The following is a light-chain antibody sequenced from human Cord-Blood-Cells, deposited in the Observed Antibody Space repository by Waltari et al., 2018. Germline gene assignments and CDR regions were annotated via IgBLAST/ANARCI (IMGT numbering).Light chain of an antibody. J-gene: IGLJ3*02. Sequence: QSVLTQPPSVSAAPGQQVTIPCSGSSSNIGNNYVSWYQQLPGTAAKLLIHDNNKRPSGIPDRFSGSKSGTSATLGITGLQTGDEADYYCGTWDSSLSAGVFGGGTKLTVL. CDR2: DNN. V-gene: IGLV1-51*01. CDR1: SSNIGNNY. CDR3: GTWDSSLSAGV.